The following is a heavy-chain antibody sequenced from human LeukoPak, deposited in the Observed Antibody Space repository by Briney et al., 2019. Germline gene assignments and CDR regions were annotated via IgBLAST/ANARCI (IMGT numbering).Heavy chain of an antibody. CDR2: IYYSGST. Sequence: KPSETLSLTCAVSGGSISSTSYYWAWIRQPPGKGLEWIGTIYYSGSTYHNPSLKSRVTMSVDTSRNQFSLKLSSVDAADTAVCYCAKAGVRYFDSSGLYAFDFWGQGTTVTVSS. J-gene: IGHJ3*01. CDR3: AKAGVRYFDSSGLYAFDF. D-gene: IGHD3-22*01. V-gene: IGHV4-39*01. CDR1: GGSISSTSYY.